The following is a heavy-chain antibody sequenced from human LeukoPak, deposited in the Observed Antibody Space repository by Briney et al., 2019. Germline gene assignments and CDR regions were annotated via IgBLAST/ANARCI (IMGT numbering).Heavy chain of an antibody. Sequence: GGSLRLSCTASRFTFNSYNMNWVRQAPGKGLEWVSYIKSSSTTIYYADSVKGRFTTSRDNAKNSLYLQMNSLRAEDTAVYYCARDTAAIKPGAFDIWGQGTMVTVSS. CDR2: IKSSSTTI. D-gene: IGHD2-2*02. CDR3: ARDTAAIKPGAFDI. V-gene: IGHV3-48*01. CDR1: RFTFNSYN. J-gene: IGHJ3*02.